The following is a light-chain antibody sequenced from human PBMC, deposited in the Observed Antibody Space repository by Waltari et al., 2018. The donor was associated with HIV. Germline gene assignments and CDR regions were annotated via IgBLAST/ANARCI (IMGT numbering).Light chain of an antibody. Sequence: DIVLTQSPETLSVSLGERAAIHCKSEESVLSPSNNVNYFAWYQQRPGQPPTLLFSEASSRSSGVPARFTASGSRTDFTLTIDDLQADDVAVYFCQQYYSNPTFGRGTQLV. V-gene: IGKV4-1*01. CDR3: QQYYSNPT. J-gene: IGKJ5*01. CDR2: EAS. CDR1: ESVLSPSNNVNY.